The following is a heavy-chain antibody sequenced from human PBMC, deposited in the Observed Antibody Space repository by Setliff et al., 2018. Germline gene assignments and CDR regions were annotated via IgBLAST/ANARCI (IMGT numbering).Heavy chain of an antibody. CDR3: AKGSVPIVGTTYSFDY. CDR1: GFTFNSYG. Sequence: SGGSLRLSCAASGFTFNSYGMSWVRQAPGKGLEWVSIISISGGDTYYADSVKGRFTISRDNSKNTLYLQMNSLRAEDTAVYYCAKGSVPIVGTTYSFDYWGQGTLVTV. CDR2: ISISGGDT. V-gene: IGHV3-23*01. J-gene: IGHJ4*02. D-gene: IGHD1-26*01.